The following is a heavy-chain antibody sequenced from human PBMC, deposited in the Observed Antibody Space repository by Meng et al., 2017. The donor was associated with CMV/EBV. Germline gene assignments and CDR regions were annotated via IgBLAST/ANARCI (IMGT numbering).Heavy chain of an antibody. Sequence: SETLSLTCAVSGGSISSSHWWSWVRQPPGKGLEWIGEIYHSGSTNYNPSLRSRVTISVDKSKNQFSLKLSSVTAADTAVYYCARPHTYYYESSGYLHYYYYAMDVWGQGTTVTVSS. J-gene: IGHJ6*02. D-gene: IGHD3-22*01. CDR1: GGSISSSHW. CDR3: ARPHTYYYESSGYLHYYYYAMDV. CDR2: IYHSGST. V-gene: IGHV4-4*02.